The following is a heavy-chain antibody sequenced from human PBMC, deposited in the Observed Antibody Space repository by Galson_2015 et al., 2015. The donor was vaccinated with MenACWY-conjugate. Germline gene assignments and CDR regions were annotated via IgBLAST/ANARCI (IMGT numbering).Heavy chain of an antibody. J-gene: IGHJ4*02. CDR3: ARNGDYIGIDY. D-gene: IGHD4-17*01. CDR1: GYTFTRSS. Sequence: SVKVSCKASGYTFTRSSINWVRQAPGQGLEWMGWLNTDTGKPNYAQGFTGRFVFSLDTSVSTAYLQIGSLRAEDTAVYYCARNGDYIGIDYWGQGTLVTVSS. CDR2: LNTDTGKP. V-gene: IGHV7-4-1*01.